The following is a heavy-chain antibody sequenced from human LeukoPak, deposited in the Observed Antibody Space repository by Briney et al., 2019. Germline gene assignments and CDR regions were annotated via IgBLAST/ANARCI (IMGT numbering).Heavy chain of an antibody. CDR1: GFTVSSNY. D-gene: IGHD5-12*01. V-gene: IGHV3-48*03. CDR2: SSSSGSTT. CDR3: AIGPYDSYFDY. Sequence: PGGSLRLSCAASGFTVSSNYMNWVRQAPGKGLEWVSYSSSSGSTTYYADSVKGRFSISRDNAKNSLYLQMNSLRAEDTAVYYCAIGPYDSYFDYWGHGTLVTVYS. J-gene: IGHJ4*01.